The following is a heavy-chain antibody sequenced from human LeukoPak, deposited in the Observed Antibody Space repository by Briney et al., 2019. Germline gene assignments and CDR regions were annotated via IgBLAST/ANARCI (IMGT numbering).Heavy chain of an antibody. J-gene: IGHJ6*03. D-gene: IGHD6-19*01. CDR1: GFTFSSSA. CDR3: ASPRDQGGWYYYYMDV. Sequence: PGGSLRLSCAASGFTFSSSAMSWVRQAPGKGLEWVSSISCSGGSPYYADSVKVRFTISRDNSKNTLYLQMNSLRAEDTAVYYCASPRDQGGWYYYYMDVWGKGTTVTISS. CDR2: ISCSGGSP. V-gene: IGHV3-23*01.